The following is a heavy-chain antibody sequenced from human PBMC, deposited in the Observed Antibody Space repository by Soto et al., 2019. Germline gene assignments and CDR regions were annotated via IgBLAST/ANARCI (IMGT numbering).Heavy chain of an antibody. D-gene: IGHD6-13*01. CDR2: IYWNDEQ. J-gene: IGHJ6*02. CDR3: AHRLPGPSGYDV. Sequence: QITLKESSPTLVKPTQTLTLTCTSPGFSLTSGVVCVGWIRQPPGEALEWLALIYWNDEQYYNPSLRNRRTITRDTSKNQVVLTMTNMDPVETATYYCAHRLPGPSGYDVWGQGTTVTVSS. CDR1: GFSLTSGVVC. V-gene: IGHV2-5*01.